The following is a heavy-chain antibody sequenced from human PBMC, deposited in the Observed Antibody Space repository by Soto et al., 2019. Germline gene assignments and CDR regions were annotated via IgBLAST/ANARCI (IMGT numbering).Heavy chain of an antibody. CDR3: ARMGGIVAPPGFYYYYGMDV. CDR1: GFSLSTSGMC. CDR2: IDWDDDK. D-gene: IGHD5-12*01. Sequence: SGPTLVNPTQTLTLTCTFSGFSLSTSGMCVSWIRQPPGKALEWLALIDWDDDKYYSTSLKTRLTISKDTSKNQVVLTMTNMDPVDTATYYRARMGGIVAPPGFYYYYGMDVWGQGTTVTSP. V-gene: IGHV2-70*01. J-gene: IGHJ6*02.